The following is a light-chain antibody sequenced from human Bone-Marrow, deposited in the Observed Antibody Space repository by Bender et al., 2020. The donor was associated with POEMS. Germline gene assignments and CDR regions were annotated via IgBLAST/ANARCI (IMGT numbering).Light chain of an antibody. J-gene: IGLJ1*01. V-gene: IGLV1-44*01. Sequence: QSVLTQPPSASGTPGQRVTISCSGSNSNIGTNAVNWYQQFPGTAPKPLIYSDNQRPSGVPDRFYAFKSGTSASLAISELQSEDEADYYCQSYDSNVSVLYVFGTGAKVTVL. CDR1: NSNIGTNA. CDR2: SDN. CDR3: QSYDSNVSVLYV.